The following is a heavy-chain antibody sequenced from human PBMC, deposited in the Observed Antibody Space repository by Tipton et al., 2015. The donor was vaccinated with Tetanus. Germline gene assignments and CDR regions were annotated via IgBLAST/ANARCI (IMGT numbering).Heavy chain of an antibody. CDR3: VRPDRYCSGGSCYLALDS. CDR2: MNPNSGHA. J-gene: IGHJ4*02. D-gene: IGHD2-15*01. Sequence: QSGPEVKKPGASVKVSCKAFGYAFNSYDLNWVRQATGQGLEWLGYMNPNSGHAGYAQKFQGRVTMTSNISITTAYMELKNLRSDDTAVYYCVRPDRYCSGGSCYLALDSWGQGTLVTVSS. V-gene: IGHV1-8*01. CDR1: GYAFNSYD.